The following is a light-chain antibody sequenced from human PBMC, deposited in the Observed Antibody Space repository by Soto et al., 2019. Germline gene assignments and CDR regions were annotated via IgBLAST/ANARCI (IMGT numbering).Light chain of an antibody. Sequence: DIQMTQSPSTLSASVGDRVTITCRASQRITIWLAWYQQKPGKAPKLLIFDASRLESGVPSRFSGSGSGTEFTLTISSLQPDEFATYFFQQYKSYSWTFGQGTKVEIK. CDR2: DAS. CDR3: QQYKSYSWT. J-gene: IGKJ1*01. V-gene: IGKV1-5*01. CDR1: QRITIW.